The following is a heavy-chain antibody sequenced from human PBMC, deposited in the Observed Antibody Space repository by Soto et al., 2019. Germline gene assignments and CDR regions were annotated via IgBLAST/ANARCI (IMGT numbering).Heavy chain of an antibody. Sequence: GASVKVSCKASGGTFSSYAISWVRQAPGQGLEWMGGIIPIFGTANYAQKFQGRVTITADESTSTAYMELSSLRSEDTAVYYCARDSERGGLRLAPGDYYYGMDVWGQGTTVTVSS. J-gene: IGHJ6*02. CDR2: IIPIFGTA. CDR3: ARDSERGGLRLAPGDYYYGMDV. V-gene: IGHV1-69*13. CDR1: GGTFSSYA. D-gene: IGHD5-12*01.